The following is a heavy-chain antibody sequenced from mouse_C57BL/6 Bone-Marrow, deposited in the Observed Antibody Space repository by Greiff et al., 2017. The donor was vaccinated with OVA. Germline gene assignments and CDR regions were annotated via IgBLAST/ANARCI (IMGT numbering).Heavy chain of an antibody. CDR1: GFPITSGYY. J-gene: IGHJ3*01. V-gene: IGHV12-3*01. Sequence: VQLVESGPGLVKPSQSLFLTCSITGFPITSGYYWIWIRQSPGKPLEWMGYITHSGETFYNPSLQSPISITRETSKNQFFLQLNSVTTEDTAMYYCAGDIYDYDGPSWFAYWGQGTLVTVSA. CDR2: ITHSGET. CDR3: AGDIYDYDGPSWFAY. D-gene: IGHD2-4*01.